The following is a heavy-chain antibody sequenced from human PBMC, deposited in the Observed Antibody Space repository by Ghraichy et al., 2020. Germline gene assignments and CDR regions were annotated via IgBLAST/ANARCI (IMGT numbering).Heavy chain of an antibody. D-gene: IGHD6-13*01. J-gene: IGHJ4*02. V-gene: IGHV4-34*01. CDR3: ARDSPTGSSPDY. Sequence: ETLSLTCAVYGGSFSGYYWSWIRQPPGKGLEWIGEINHSGSTNYNPSLKSRVTISVDTSKNQFSLKLSSVTAADTAVYYCARDSPTGSSPDYWGQGTLVTVSS. CDR1: GGSFSGYY. CDR2: INHSGST.